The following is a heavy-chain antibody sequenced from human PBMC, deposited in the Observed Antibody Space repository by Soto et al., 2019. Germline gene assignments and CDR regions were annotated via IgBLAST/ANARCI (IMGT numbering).Heavy chain of an antibody. V-gene: IGHV1-18*01. CDR1: GYTFTSYG. Sequence: ASVKVSCKASGYTFTSYGISWVRQAPGQGLERMGWISAYNGNTNYAQKLQGRVTMTTNTSMSTAYMELSSLRSEDTAVYYCARVELGYCSGGSCYFAPLDVWGKGTTVTVSS. J-gene: IGHJ6*03. CDR2: ISAYNGNT. CDR3: ARVELGYCSGGSCYFAPLDV. D-gene: IGHD2-15*01.